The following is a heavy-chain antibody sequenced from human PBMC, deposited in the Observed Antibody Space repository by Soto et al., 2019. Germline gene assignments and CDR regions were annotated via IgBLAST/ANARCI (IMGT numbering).Heavy chain of an antibody. Sequence: ASVKVSCKASGYTFTSYGSSWVRQAPGQGLEWMGGIIPIFGTANYAQKFQGRVTITADESASTAYMELSSLRSEDTAVYYCAAPNDSRGYEAFEIWGQGAMVTVSS. J-gene: IGHJ3*02. CDR2: IIPIFGTA. CDR3: AAPNDSRGYEAFEI. CDR1: GYTFTSYG. D-gene: IGHD3-22*01. V-gene: IGHV1-69*13.